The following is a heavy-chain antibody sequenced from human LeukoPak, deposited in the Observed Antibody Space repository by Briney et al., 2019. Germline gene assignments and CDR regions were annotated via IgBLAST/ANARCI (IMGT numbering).Heavy chain of an antibody. Sequence: GGSLRLSCAASGFTFSSYWMSWVRQAPGKGLEWVANIKQHGSEKYYVDSVKGRFTISRDNAKNSLYLQMNSLRVEDSAVYYCASPWYDSTWRTNWGQGTLVTVSS. CDR3: ASPWYDSTWRTN. V-gene: IGHV3-7*01. J-gene: IGHJ4*02. CDR1: GFTFSSYW. D-gene: IGHD6-13*01. CDR2: IKQHGSEK.